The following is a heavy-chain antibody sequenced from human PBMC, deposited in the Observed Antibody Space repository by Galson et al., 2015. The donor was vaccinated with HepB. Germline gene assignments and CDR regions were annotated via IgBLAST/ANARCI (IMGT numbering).Heavy chain of an antibody. D-gene: IGHD2-2*01. Sequence: SLRQSSLAYGFNFNSYAMSWVRQAPGKELEWVRAISGSGGSTYYADSVKARFTISRDNTKNTLYLQMNSLRAEDTAVYYCAKDRMPSIWGQGTLVTVSS. CDR1: GFNFNSYA. CDR3: AKDRMPSI. CDR2: ISGSGGST. V-gene: IGHV3-23*01. J-gene: IGHJ4*02.